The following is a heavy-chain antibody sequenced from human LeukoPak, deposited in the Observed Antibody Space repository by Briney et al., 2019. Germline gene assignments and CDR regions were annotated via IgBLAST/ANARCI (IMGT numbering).Heavy chain of an antibody. V-gene: IGHV1-69*13. D-gene: IGHD1-26*01. CDR1: GGTFISYA. CDR3: ARDQSIAAATSFAY. Sequence: SVKVSCKASGGTFISYAIRWVRQAPGQGLEWMGGIIPIFGTANYAQKFQGRVTITAEESTSTAYMELSSLRSEDTAVYYCARDQSIAAATSFAYWGQGTLVTVSS. J-gene: IGHJ4*02. CDR2: IIPIFGTA.